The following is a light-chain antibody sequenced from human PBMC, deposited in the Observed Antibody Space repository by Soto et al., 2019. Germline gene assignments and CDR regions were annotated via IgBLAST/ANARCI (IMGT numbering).Light chain of an antibody. CDR3: AAWDDSLSGLL. J-gene: IGLJ3*02. CDR2: NNN. Sequence: QSVLTQPPSVSETPGQRVTISCSGSSSNIGRNAVNWYQHLPGTAPKLLIYNNNQRPSGVPDRFSGSKSGTSASLAISGLQSEDEADYYCAAWDDSLSGLLFGGGTKLTVL. V-gene: IGLV1-44*01. CDR1: SSNIGRNA.